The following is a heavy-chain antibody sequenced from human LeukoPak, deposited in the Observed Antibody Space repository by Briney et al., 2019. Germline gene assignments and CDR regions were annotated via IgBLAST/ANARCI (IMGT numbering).Heavy chain of an antibody. CDR2: INPNSGAT. V-gene: IGHV1-2*02. J-gene: IGHJ4*02. CDR1: EYTFTGYY. CDR3: ASGYRFGN. D-gene: IGHD5-18*01. Sequence: GSVKVSCKASEYTFTGYYMHWVRQAPGQGLEWMGWINPNSGATDYAQNFQGRFTLTRDTSISTAYMEPSRLRSDDTAVYYCASGYRFGNWGQGTLVTVSS.